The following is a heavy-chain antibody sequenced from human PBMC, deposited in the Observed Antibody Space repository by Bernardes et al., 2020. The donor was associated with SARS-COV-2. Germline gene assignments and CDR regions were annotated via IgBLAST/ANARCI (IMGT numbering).Heavy chain of an antibody. V-gene: IGHV1-18*01. J-gene: IGHJ4*02. CDR3: ARDVRVVGAHQDY. CDR1: GYSFTDYG. CDR2: ITISRGKT. D-gene: IGHD2-15*01. Sequence: ASVKVSCKASGYSFTDYGFAWVRQAPGHGLEWMGWITISRGKTSYAQKFQGRVTMTTDTSTSTAYMELRSLRSDDTAVYYCARDVRVVGAHQDYWGQGTLVTVST.